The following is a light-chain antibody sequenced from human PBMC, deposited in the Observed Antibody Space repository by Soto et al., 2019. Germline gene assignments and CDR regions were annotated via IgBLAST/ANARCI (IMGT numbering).Light chain of an antibody. Sequence: NFMLTQPHSVSESPGKTVTISCTRSSGSVASNHVQWYQQRPGSAPTTLIYENNQRPSGVPDRFYGSVDSSSNSASLTISGLKTEDEADYYCQSYDNNNVVFGGGTKLTVL. CDR2: ENN. CDR3: QSYDNNNVV. J-gene: IGLJ3*02. V-gene: IGLV6-57*04. CDR1: SGSVASNH.